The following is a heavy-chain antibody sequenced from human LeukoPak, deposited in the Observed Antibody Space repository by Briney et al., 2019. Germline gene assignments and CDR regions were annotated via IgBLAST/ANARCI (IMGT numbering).Heavy chain of an antibody. V-gene: IGHV3-74*01. CDR3: AKWAVGATIYFDY. J-gene: IGHJ4*02. CDR1: EFTFSAYW. CDR2: IRGDGSMT. Sequence: GGSLRLSCAASEFTFSAYWMHWVRQAPGKGLVWVSRIRGDGSMTNYADSVKGRFTISRDNAKNTLYLQMNSLRAEDTALYYCAKWAVGATIYFDYWGQGTLVTVSS. D-gene: IGHD1-26*01.